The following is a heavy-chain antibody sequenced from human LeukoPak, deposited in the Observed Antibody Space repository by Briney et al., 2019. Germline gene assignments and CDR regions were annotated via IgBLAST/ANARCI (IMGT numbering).Heavy chain of an antibody. CDR3: ARAVVLYYDGSGYSTRFDY. CDR1: GGSISSSSYY. D-gene: IGHD3-22*01. Sequence: SETLSLTCTVSGGSISSSSYYWAWIRQPPGKGLEWIGSIYYSGTTYSNPSLKSRVTISVDTSKNQFSLKLSSVTAADTAVYYCARAVVLYYDGSGYSTRFDYWGRGTLVTVSS. J-gene: IGHJ4*02. CDR2: IYYSGTT. V-gene: IGHV4-39*01.